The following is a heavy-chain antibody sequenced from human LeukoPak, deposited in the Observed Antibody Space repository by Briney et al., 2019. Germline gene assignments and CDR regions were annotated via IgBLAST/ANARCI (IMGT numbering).Heavy chain of an antibody. V-gene: IGHV4-61*02. J-gene: IGHJ4*02. CDR2: IYTSGST. D-gene: IGHD6-19*01. Sequence: SETLSLTCTVSGGSISSGSYYWSWIRQPAGKGLEWIGRIYTSGSTNYNPSLKSRVTISVDTPKNQFSLKLSSVTAADTAVYYCARESAVAGKGYDYWGQGTLVTVSS. CDR1: GGSISSGSYY. CDR3: ARESAVAGKGYDY.